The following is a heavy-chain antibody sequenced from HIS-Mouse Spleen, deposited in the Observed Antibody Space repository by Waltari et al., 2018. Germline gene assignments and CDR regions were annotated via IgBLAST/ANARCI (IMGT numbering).Heavy chain of an antibody. V-gene: IGHV3-30*18. Sequence: QVQLVESGGGVVQPGRSLRLSCAASGFTFSSYGMHWVRQAPGEGLEWGAVKSYDGRKKYYADSVKGRFTISRDNSKNTLYLQMNSLRAEDTAVYYCAKDRGSPLYFDYWGQGTLVTVSS. CDR3: AKDRGSPLYFDY. J-gene: IGHJ4*02. D-gene: IGHD1-26*01. CDR2: KSYDGRKK. CDR1: GFTFSSYG.